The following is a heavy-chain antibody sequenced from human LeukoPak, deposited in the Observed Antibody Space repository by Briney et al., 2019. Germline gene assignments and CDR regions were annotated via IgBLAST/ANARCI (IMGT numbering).Heavy chain of an antibody. D-gene: IGHD3-16*02. V-gene: IGHV3-7*01. Sequence: PSETLSLTCTVSGASISSSSYYWGWIRQAPGKGLEWVANIKQDGSEKYYVDSVKGRFTISRDNAKNSLYLQMNSLRAEDTAVYYCARETSVGTRGGLWGSYRLKWFDPWGQGTPVTVSS. CDR2: IKQDGSEK. J-gene: IGHJ5*02. CDR1: GASISSSSYY. CDR3: ARETSVGTRGGLWGSYRLKWFDP.